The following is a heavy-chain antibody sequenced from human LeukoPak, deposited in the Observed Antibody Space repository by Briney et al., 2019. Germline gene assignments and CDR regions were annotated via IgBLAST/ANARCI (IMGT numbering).Heavy chain of an antibody. Sequence: SETLSLTCTVSGGSISSGSYYWSWIRQPAGKGLEWIGRIYTSGSTNYNPSLKSRVTISVDTSKNQFSLKLSSVTAADTAVYYCARDDPINYDFWSGTRFRSAFDIWGQGTMVTVSS. J-gene: IGHJ3*02. CDR1: GGSISSGSYY. CDR2: IYTSGST. V-gene: IGHV4-61*02. CDR3: ARDDPINYDFWSGTRFRSAFDI. D-gene: IGHD3-3*01.